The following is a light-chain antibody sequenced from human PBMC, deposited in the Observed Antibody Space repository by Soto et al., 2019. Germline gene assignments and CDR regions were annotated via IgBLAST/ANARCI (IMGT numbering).Light chain of an antibody. CDR2: EGS. V-gene: IGLV2-23*01. CDR1: RSNVGIYNL. Sequence: QSALTQPASVSGSPGQSITISCTGTRSNVGIYNLVSWYQHHPGEPPKVMIYEGSQRPSGVPNRFSGSKSGNTASLTISGLQAEDEADYFCCSYAGNNTYVFGTGTKVTVL. CDR3: CSYAGNNTYV. J-gene: IGLJ1*01.